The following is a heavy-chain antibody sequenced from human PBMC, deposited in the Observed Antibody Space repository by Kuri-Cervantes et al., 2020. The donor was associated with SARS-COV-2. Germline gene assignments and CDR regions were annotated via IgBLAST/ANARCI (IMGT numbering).Heavy chain of an antibody. CDR2: INPSGGST. J-gene: IGHJ6*03. D-gene: IGHD3-10*01. Sequence: ASVKVSCKASGYTFTSYYMHWVRQAPGQGLEWMGIINPSGGSTSYAQKFQGRVTMTRNTSINTAYMELSSLRSEDTAVYYCARGKRMVRYRTTLLGHDSYYYYMDVWGKGTTVTVSS. V-gene: IGHV1-46*01. CDR3: ARGKRMVRYRTTLLGHDSYYYYMDV. CDR1: GYTFTSYY.